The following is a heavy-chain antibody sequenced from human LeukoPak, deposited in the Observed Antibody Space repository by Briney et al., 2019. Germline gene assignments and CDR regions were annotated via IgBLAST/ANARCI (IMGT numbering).Heavy chain of an antibody. CDR3: TRGDRQSRTSVYYFDY. Sequence: GGSLRLSCTASEFTFSDYVMSWVRQAPGKGLEWVGFIRSNTYGGATEYAASVKGRFTISRDDPKSIAYLQMNSLKTEDTAVYYCTRGDRQSRTSVYYFDYWGQGTLVTVSS. D-gene: IGHD1-14*01. J-gene: IGHJ4*02. CDR1: EFTFSDYV. V-gene: IGHV3-49*04. CDR2: IRSNTYGGAT.